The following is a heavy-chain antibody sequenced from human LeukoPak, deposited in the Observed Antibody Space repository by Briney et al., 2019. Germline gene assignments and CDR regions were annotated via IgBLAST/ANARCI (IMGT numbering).Heavy chain of an antibody. J-gene: IGHJ4*02. CDR1: GGSFSGYY. D-gene: IGHD6-13*01. V-gene: IGHV4-34*01. CDR2: INHSGST. Sequence: SETLSLTCAVYGGSFSGYYWSWIRQPPGKGLEWIGEINHSGSTNYNPSLKSRVTISVDTSKNQFSLKLSSVTAADTAVYYCARAQQQLVRGLDFDYWGRGTLVTVSS. CDR3: ARAQQQLVRGLDFDY.